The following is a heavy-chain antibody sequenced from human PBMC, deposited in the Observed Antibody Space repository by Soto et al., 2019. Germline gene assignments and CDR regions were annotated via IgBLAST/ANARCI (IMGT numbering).Heavy chain of an antibody. Sequence: AATLSLTCTVSGGSISIYYWSWIRQPPGQGLEWIGNTYNSGSTNYNPSLKSRVTVSVDTSRHQFSPKRSSVTAADTAMYYCASLYCSGDSCYWDYWGQGTLVTVSS. CDR2: TYNSGST. J-gene: IGHJ4*02. CDR3: ASLYCSGDSCYWDY. D-gene: IGHD2-15*01. CDR1: GGSISIYY. V-gene: IGHV4-59*01.